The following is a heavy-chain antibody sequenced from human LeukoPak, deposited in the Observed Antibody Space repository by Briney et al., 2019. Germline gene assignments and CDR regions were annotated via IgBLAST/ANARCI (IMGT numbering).Heavy chain of an antibody. D-gene: IGHD3-16*01. Sequence: QTGGSLRLSCAVSGFTFSTYWMTWVRQAPGKGLEWVANINQGGNEKIYVDSVKGRFTISRDNSKNTLYLQMNSLRAEDTAVYYCARSQGLWYGMDVWGQGTTVTVSS. J-gene: IGHJ6*02. V-gene: IGHV3-7*03. CDR1: GFTFSTYW. CDR2: INQGGNEK. CDR3: ARSQGLWYGMDV.